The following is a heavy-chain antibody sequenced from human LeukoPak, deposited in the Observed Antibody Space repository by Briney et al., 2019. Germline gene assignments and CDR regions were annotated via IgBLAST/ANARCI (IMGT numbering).Heavy chain of an antibody. Sequence: PGGSLRLSCAASGFTFSNAWMSWVRQAPGKGLEWVGRIKSKTDGGTTDYAAPVKDRFTISRDDSKNTLYLQMNSLKTEDTAVYYCTTDTRYNWNDDSNAFDIWGQGTMVTVSS. D-gene: IGHD1-1*01. CDR2: IKSKTDGGTT. CDR3: TTDTRYNWNDDSNAFDI. J-gene: IGHJ3*02. V-gene: IGHV3-15*01. CDR1: GFTFSNAW.